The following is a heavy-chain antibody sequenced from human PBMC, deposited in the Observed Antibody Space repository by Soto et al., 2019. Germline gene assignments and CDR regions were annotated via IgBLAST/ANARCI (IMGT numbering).Heavy chain of an antibody. CDR1: GCSICSGGYY. J-gene: IGHJ5*02. D-gene: IGHD2-15*01. CDR2: IYYSGST. CDR3: ARSSGGNHAWVWFDP. Sequence: SETMSLTCTVSGCSICSGGYYWSWIRQHPGKGLEWIGYIYYSGSTYYNPSLKSRVTISVDTSKNQFSLKLSSVTAADTAVYYCARSSGGNHAWVWFDPWGQGTLVTVSS. V-gene: IGHV4-31*03.